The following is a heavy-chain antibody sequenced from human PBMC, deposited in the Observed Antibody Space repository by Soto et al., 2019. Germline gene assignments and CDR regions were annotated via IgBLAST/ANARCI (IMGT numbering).Heavy chain of an antibody. CDR2: IYPGDSDT. V-gene: IGHV5-51*01. CDR1: GYSFTSYW. CDR3: ARRSGSTPPHYYYGMDV. D-gene: IGHD3-10*01. Sequence: GESLKISCKGSGYSFTSYWIGWVRQMPGKGLEWTGIIYPGDSDTRYSPSFQGQVTISADKSISTAYLQWSSLKASDTATYYCARRSGSTPPHYYYGMDVWGQGTTVTVSS. J-gene: IGHJ6*02.